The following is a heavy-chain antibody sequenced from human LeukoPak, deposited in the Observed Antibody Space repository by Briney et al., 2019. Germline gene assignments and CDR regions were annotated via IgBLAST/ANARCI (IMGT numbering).Heavy chain of an antibody. D-gene: IGHD5-24*01. CDR3: ARRMATVTDAFDI. Sequence: PSETLSLTCNVSGDSLTGNFWSWIRQTPGKGLEWIGYVFHSGTTNYSPSLKSRVTISLDTSKKQIYLRLASVTAADTALYYCARRMATVTDAFDIWGRGTMVSVSS. J-gene: IGHJ3*02. CDR1: GDSLTGNF. V-gene: IGHV4-59*08. CDR2: VFHSGTT.